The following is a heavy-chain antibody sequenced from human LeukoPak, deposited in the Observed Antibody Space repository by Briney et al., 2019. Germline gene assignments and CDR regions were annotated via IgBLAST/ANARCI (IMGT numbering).Heavy chain of an antibody. CDR3: ARSYCSSTSCLPRCDY. V-gene: IGHV1-18*04. J-gene: IGHJ4*02. Sequence: ASVKVSCKASGYTFTGYYMHWVRQAPGQGLEWMGWISAYNGNTNYAQKLQGRVTMTTDTSTSTAYMELRSLRSDDTAVYYCARSYCSSTSCLPRCDYWGQGTLVTVSS. CDR2: ISAYNGNT. D-gene: IGHD2-2*01. CDR1: GYTFTGYY.